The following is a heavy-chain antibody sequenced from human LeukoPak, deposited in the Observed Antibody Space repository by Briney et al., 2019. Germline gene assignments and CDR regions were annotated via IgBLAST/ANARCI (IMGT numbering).Heavy chain of an antibody. J-gene: IGHJ3*02. V-gene: IGHV4-59*01. Sequence: PSETLSLTCTVSGGSISSYYWSWIRQPPGKGLEWIGYIYYSGSTNYNPSLKSRVTISVDTSKNQFSLKLSSVTAADTAVYYCARDSFYYNSRGGRAEVFNIGAKGTMVTVSS. CDR2: IYYSGST. D-gene: IGHD2/OR15-2a*01. CDR3: ARDSFYYNSRGGRAEVFNI. CDR1: GGSISSYY.